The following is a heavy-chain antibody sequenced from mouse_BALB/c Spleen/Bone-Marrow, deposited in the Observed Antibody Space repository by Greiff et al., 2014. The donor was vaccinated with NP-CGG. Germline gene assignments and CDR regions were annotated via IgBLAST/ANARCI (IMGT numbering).Heavy chain of an antibody. Sequence: QVQLQQSGAELVKPGASVKLSCKASGYTFTNYYIYWVKQRPGQGLEWIGEINPSNGGTNFNEKFESKATLTVDKSSSTAKMQLSSLTSEDSAVYYWTRVDFLYYYVMDYWGQGTSVTVSS. CDR1: GYTFTNYY. J-gene: IGHJ4*01. CDR3: TRVDFLYYYVMDY. V-gene: IGHV1S81*02. D-gene: IGHD2-3*01. CDR2: INPSNGGT.